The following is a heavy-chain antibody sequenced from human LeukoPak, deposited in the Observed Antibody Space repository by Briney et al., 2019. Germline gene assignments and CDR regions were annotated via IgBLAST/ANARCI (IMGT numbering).Heavy chain of an antibody. D-gene: IGHD1-1*01. V-gene: IGHV3-11*01. Sequence: PGGSLRLSCAASGFTFSNFAMSWVRQAPGKGLEWVSYIGGSGSYIYYADSVKGRFTISRDNARNSLYLQMNSLRADDTAVYFCARWNLVSDYWGQGTLVTVSS. CDR2: IGGSGSYI. CDR1: GFTFSNFA. J-gene: IGHJ4*02. CDR3: ARWNLVSDY.